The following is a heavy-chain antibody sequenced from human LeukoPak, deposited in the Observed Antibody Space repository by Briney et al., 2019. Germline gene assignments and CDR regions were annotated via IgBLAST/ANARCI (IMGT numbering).Heavy chain of an antibody. CDR1: GFTFSDYY. D-gene: IGHD2-21*02. CDR2: ISSSGSTI. Sequence: GGSLRLSCAASGFTFSDYYMSWIRQAPGKGLEWVSYISSSGSTIYYADSVKGRFTISRDNAKNSLYLQMNSLRAEDTAVYYCARASYCGGDCYSEFDYWGQGTLVTVSS. CDR3: ARASYCGGDCYSEFDY. V-gene: IGHV3-11*01. J-gene: IGHJ4*02.